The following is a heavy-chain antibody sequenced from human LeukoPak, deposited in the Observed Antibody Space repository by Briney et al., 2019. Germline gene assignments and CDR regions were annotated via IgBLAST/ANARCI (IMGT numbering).Heavy chain of an antibody. CDR1: GFTFISYW. D-gene: IGHD6-13*01. CDR2: IKQDGSEK. CDR3: ARDRGHTATAGYYFEH. V-gene: IGHV3-7*05. Sequence: PGGSLRLSCAASGFTFISYWMSWVRQAPGKGLEWVANIKQDGSEKYYVDSVKGRFTISRDNAKNSLYLQMNSLRAEDTAVYYCARDRGHTATAGYYFEHWGQGTLVTVSS. J-gene: IGHJ4*02.